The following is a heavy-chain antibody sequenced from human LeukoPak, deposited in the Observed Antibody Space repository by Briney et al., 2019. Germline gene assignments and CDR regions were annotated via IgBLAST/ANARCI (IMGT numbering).Heavy chain of an antibody. D-gene: IGHD1-26*01. CDR1: GFSITTYY. V-gene: IGHV4-59*01. CDR3: ARDIREVGESHYFDY. J-gene: IGHJ4*02. Sequence: SETLSLTCTVSGFSITTYYWSWIRQSPGNGLEWIGQIHSSGSTTYNPSLKSRVTISVDTSKNQFSLHLSSVTAADTAVYYCARDIREVGESHYFDYWGQGALVTVTS. CDR2: IHSSGST.